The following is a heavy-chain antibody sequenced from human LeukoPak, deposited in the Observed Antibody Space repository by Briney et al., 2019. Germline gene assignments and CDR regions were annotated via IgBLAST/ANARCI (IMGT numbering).Heavy chain of an antibody. Sequence: GGSLRLSCAASGFTVSSNYMSWVRQAPGKGLEWVSVFYSGGSTYYADSVKGRFAISRDNSKNTLYLQMNSLRAEDTPVYYCASGSGSYRTPYYYMDVWGTGTTVTVSS. CDR1: GFTVSSNY. CDR3: ASGSGSYRTPYYYMDV. CDR2: FYSGGST. V-gene: IGHV3-53*01. J-gene: IGHJ6*03. D-gene: IGHD3-10*01.